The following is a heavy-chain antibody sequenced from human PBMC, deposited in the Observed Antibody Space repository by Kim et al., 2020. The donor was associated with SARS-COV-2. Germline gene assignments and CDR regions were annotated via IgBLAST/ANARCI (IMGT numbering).Heavy chain of an antibody. J-gene: IGHJ4*02. CDR1: GFTFSSHW. Sequence: GGSLRLSCAASGFTFSSHWMHWVRQAPGKGLEWVSRINSDGTTTSYGDSVKGRFTISRDNAKNTLYLQMNSLRAEDTAVYYCARRQFTSGWYYFDYWGQGTLVTLPS. V-gene: IGHV3-74*01. D-gene: IGHD6-19*01. CDR3: ARRQFTSGWYYFDY. CDR2: INSDGTTT.